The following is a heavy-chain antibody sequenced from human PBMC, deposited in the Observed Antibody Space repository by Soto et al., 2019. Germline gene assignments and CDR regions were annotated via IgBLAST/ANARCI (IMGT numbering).Heavy chain of an antibody. Sequence: QVQLRESGPGLVKTSGTLSLTCAVSGGSISTITWWSWVRQPPGTGLQWIGEIYHSGSTNYNPSLKSRVTISVDKSKNQFSLELSSVTAADTAVYYCARDLGSCSSTSCRPFDYWGQGTLVTVSS. J-gene: IGHJ4*02. CDR1: GGSISTITW. V-gene: IGHV4-4*02. CDR2: IYHSGST. D-gene: IGHD2-2*03. CDR3: ARDLGSCSSTSCRPFDY.